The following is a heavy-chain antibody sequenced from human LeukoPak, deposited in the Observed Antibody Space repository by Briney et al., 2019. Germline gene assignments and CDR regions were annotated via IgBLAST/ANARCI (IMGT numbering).Heavy chain of an antibody. V-gene: IGHV4-39*07. CDR2: IYYSGST. CDR3: ASVYTLVAVAEYYFDY. CDR1: GGSISSSSYY. J-gene: IGHJ4*02. D-gene: IGHD6-19*01. Sequence: SETLSLTCTVSGGSISSSSYYWGWIRQPPGKGLEWIGSIYYSGSTYYNPSLKSRVTISVDTSKNQFSLKLSSVTAADTAVYYCASVYTLVAVAEYYFDYWGQGTLVTVSS.